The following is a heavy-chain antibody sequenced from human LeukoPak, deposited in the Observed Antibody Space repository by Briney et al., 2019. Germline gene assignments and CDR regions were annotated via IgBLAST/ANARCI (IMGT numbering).Heavy chain of an antibody. CDR1: GFTFSSYA. Sequence: GGSLRPSCAASGFTFSSYAMSWVRQAPRKGLEWVSANSGSGGNTFYADSVKGRFTISRDNSKNTLYLQMNSLRAEDTAVYYCAKDHEQQLVSDYFDYWGQGTLVTVSS. D-gene: IGHD6-13*01. CDR3: AKDHEQQLVSDYFDY. V-gene: IGHV3-23*01. J-gene: IGHJ4*02. CDR2: NSGSGGNT.